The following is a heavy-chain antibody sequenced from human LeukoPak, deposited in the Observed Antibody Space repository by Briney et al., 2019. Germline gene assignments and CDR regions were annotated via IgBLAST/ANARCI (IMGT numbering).Heavy chain of an antibody. CDR3: ARVLTIEAFDI. V-gene: IGHV3-30*02. CDR2: IRYDGSNK. D-gene: IGHD4/OR15-4a*01. Sequence: GGSLRLSCAASGFIFSTYGMNWVRPAPGKGLEWVAFIRYDGSNKYYADSVRGRFTISRDNAKKSVYLQMNSLRAEDTAVYFCARVLTIEAFDIWGQGTMVTVSS. CDR1: GFIFSTYG. J-gene: IGHJ3*02.